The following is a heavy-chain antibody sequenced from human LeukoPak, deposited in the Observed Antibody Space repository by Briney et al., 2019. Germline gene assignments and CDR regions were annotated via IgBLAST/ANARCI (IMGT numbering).Heavy chain of an antibody. CDR1: GYTFTDYY. D-gene: IGHD3-22*01. CDR2: INPNRGGT. Sequence: ASVHVSCQASGYTFTDYYMHGVGPAPGKGVEWMGWINPNRGGTNFAQKLQGRVTMTRDTSISTVYLEVNRLPSDETAVYYCAIPNGDDYDSSGYYDFWGQGTLVTVSS. CDR3: AIPNGDDYDSSGYYDF. J-gene: IGHJ4*02. V-gene: IGHV1-2*02.